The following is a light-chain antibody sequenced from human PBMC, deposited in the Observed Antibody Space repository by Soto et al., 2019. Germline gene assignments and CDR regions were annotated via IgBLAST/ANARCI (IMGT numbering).Light chain of an antibody. CDR3: QQYSDWPLT. CDR2: GAS. J-gene: IGKJ5*01. V-gene: IGKV3-15*01. CDR1: QSVSSS. Sequence: ERVMTQSPATLSVSPGERATLSCRASQSVSSSLAWYQQKPGHAPRLLIYGASTRATGIPARFSGSGSGTEFTLTISSLQSEGFAVYYCQQYSDWPLTFGHGTRLEIK.